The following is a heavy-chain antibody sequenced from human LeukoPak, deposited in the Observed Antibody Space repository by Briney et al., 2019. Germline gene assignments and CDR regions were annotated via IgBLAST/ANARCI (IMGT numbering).Heavy chain of an antibody. CDR3: AKGSGLLGYCSSTSCYKES. D-gene: IGHD2-2*02. V-gene: IGHV3-48*01. Sequence: GSLRLSCAASGFTFSSYSMNWVRQAPGKGLEWVSYISSSSSTIYYADSVKGRFTISRDNAKNSLYLQMNSLRAEDTAVYYCAKGSGLLGYCSSTSCYKESWGQGTLVTVSS. CDR2: ISSSSSTI. CDR1: GFTFSSYS. J-gene: IGHJ5*02.